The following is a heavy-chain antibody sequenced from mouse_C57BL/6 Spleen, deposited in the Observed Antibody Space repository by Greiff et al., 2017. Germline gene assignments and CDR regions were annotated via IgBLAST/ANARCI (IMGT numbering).Heavy chain of an antibody. J-gene: IGHJ4*01. V-gene: IGHV5-17*01. CDR2: ISSGSSTI. D-gene: IGHD2-4*01. CDR1: GFTFSDYG. Sequence: EVQGVESGGGLVKPGGSLKLSCAASGFTFSDYGMHWVRQAPEKGLEWVAYISSGSSTIYYADTVKGRFTISRDNAKNTLVLQMTSLRSEDTAMYYCAKYDYIYAMDYWGQGTSVTVSS. CDR3: AKYDYIYAMDY.